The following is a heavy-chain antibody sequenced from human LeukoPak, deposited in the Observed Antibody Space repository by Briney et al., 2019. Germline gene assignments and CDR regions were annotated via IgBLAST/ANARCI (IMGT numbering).Heavy chain of an antibody. CDR3: ARDRLTTVTSTLIT. CDR2: ISSSSSYI. J-gene: IGHJ5*02. V-gene: IGHV3-21*01. D-gene: IGHD4-17*01. CDR1: GFTFSSYS. Sequence: PGGSLRLSCAASGFTFSSYSMNWVRQAPGKGLEWVSSISSSSSYIYYADSVKGRFTISRDNAKNSLYLQMNSLRAEDTAVYYCARDRLTTVTSTLITWGQGTLVTVSS.